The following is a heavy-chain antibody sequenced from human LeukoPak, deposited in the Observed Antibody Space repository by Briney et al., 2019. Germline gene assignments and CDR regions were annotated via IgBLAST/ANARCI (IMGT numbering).Heavy chain of an antibody. J-gene: IGHJ4*02. CDR1: GFTFDDYA. CDR2: ISGDGGST. CDR3: ARDDRYSYGYYFDY. V-gene: IGHV3-43*02. Sequence: PGGSLRLSCAASGFTFDDYAMHWVRQAPGKGLEWVSLISGDGGSTYYADSVKGRFTISRDNAKNSLYLQMNSLRAEDTAVYYCARDDRYSYGYYFDYWGQGTLVTVSS. D-gene: IGHD5-18*01.